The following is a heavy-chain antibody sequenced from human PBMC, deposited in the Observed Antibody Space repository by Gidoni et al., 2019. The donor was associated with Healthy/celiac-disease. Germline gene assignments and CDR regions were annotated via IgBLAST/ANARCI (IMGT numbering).Heavy chain of an antibody. Sequence: EVEMVEDGGGGVQPGGCLRPYGAASGFTFSSYAMSWVRQAPGKGLEWVSAISGGGVRTYYADSVKGRFTNSRDNSKNTLYLQMNSLRAEDTAVYYCAKDPNRYSGSSLDYWGQGTLVTVSS. CDR1: GFTFSSYA. V-gene: IGHV3-23*04. CDR3: AKDPNRYSGSSLDY. CDR2: ISGGGVRT. J-gene: IGHJ4*02. D-gene: IGHD1-26*01.